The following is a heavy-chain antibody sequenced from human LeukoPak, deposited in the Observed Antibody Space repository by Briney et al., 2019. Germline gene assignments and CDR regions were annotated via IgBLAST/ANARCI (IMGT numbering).Heavy chain of an antibody. CDR1: GFTFSSYA. Sequence: GGSLRLSCAASGFTFSSYAMSWVRQAPGKGLEWVSAISGSGGSTYYAGSVKGRFTISRDNSKNMLYMQMNSLRAEETAVYYCAKGFRSGTYPLDYWGQGTLDTVSS. J-gene: IGHJ4*02. D-gene: IGHD3-10*01. CDR2: ISGSGGST. V-gene: IGHV3-23*01. CDR3: AKGFRSGTYPLDY.